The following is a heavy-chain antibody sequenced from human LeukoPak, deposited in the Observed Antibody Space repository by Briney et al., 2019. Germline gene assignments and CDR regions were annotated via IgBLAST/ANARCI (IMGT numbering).Heavy chain of an antibody. CDR1: GFTFSNYW. CDR2: IKQDESAK. D-gene: IGHD1-26*01. Sequence: PGGSLRLSCTASGFTFSNYWMNWVRQAPGKGLEWVANIKQDESAKNYVDSVKGRFTISRDNAKNSLYLQMNSLRDEDTAVYYCASSGSYRFDYWGQGTLVTVSS. V-gene: IGHV3-7*01. J-gene: IGHJ4*02. CDR3: ASSGSYRFDY.